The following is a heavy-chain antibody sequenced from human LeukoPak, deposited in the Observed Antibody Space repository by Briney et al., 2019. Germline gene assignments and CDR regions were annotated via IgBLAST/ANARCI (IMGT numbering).Heavy chain of an antibody. J-gene: IGHJ4*02. V-gene: IGHV3-21*04. CDR1: GFTFSSYS. Sequence: PGGSLRLSCAASGFTFSSYSMNWVRQAPGKGLEWVSSISSSSSYIYYADSVKGRFTISRDNAKNSLYLQMNSLRAEDMALYYCAKDITAMIRGGFDSWGQGTPVTVSS. CDR3: AKDITAMIRGGFDS. CDR2: ISSSSSYI. D-gene: IGHD5-18*01.